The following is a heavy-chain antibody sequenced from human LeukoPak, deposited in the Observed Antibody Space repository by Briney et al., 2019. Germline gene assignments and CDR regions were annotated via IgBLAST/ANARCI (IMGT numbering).Heavy chain of an antibody. CDR1: GYTFTGYY. V-gene: IGHV1-2*04. J-gene: IGHJ4*02. D-gene: IGHD3-22*01. CDR3: ARGSYDSSGYYSDY. Sequence: GASVKVSCKASGYTFTGYYMHWVRQAPGQGLEWMGWINPNSGGTNYAQKFQGWVTMTRDTSISTAYMELSRLRSDDTAVYYCARGSYDSSGYYSDYWGQGTLVTVSS. CDR2: INPNSGGT.